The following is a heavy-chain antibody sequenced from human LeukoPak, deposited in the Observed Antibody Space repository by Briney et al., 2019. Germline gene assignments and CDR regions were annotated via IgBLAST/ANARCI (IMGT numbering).Heavy chain of an antibody. J-gene: IGHJ1*01. CDR3: ARGVGAMGRYFQH. Sequence: SETLSLTCTVSGGSISSYYWSWIRQPPGKGLEWIGYIYYSGSTNYNPSLKNRVTISVDTSKNQFSLKLSSVTAADTAVYYCARGVGAMGRYFQHWGQGTLVTVSS. D-gene: IGHD1-26*01. CDR1: GGSISSYY. V-gene: IGHV4-59*01. CDR2: IYYSGST.